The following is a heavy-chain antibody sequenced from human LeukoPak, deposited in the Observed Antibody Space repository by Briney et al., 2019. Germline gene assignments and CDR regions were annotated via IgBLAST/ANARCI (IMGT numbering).Heavy chain of an antibody. CDR1: GGSFSGYY. D-gene: IGHD6-13*01. V-gene: IGHV4-34*01. Sequence: PSETLSLTCAVYGGSFSGYYWSWIRQPPGKGLEWIGEINHSGSTNYNPSLKSRVTISVDTSKNQFSLKLSSVTAADTAVYYYARWVAAAGTFLVGFDYWGQGTLVTVSS. CDR3: ARWVAAAGTFLVGFDY. J-gene: IGHJ4*02. CDR2: INHSGST.